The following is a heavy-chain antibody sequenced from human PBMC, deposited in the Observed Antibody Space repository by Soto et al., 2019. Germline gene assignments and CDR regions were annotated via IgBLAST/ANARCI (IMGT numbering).Heavy chain of an antibody. CDR3: ARDWRFSSGLDY. D-gene: IGHD6-19*01. CDR2: ISPGGDVT. CDR1: GFTFTTYF. V-gene: IGHV1-46*01. J-gene: IGHJ4*02. Sequence: QVQLVQSGAEVKKPGASVTISCKASGFTFTTYFMHWLRQAPGQGLEWMGVISPGGDVTSYAHKFKGRVTVTKDTSTTTFYMDLSSLRSDDTAVYYCARDWRFSSGLDYWGQGTLVTVSS.